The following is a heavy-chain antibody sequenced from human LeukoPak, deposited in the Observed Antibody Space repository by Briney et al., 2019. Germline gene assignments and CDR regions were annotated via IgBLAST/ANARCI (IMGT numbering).Heavy chain of an antibody. V-gene: IGHV3-15*01. CDR1: GFTFSNAW. D-gene: IGHD3-3*01. J-gene: IGHJ4*02. Sequence: PGGSLRLSCAASGFTFSNAWMSWVRQAPGKGLEWVGRIKSKTDGGTTDYAAPVKGRFTISRDDSKNTLYLQMNSLKTEHTAVYYCTTDRPLYDFWSGYYGTYYFDYWGQGTLVTVSS. CDR2: IKSKTDGGTT. CDR3: TTDRPLYDFWSGYYGTYYFDY.